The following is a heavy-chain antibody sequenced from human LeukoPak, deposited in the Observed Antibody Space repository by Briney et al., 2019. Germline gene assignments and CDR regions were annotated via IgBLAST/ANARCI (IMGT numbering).Heavy chain of an antibody. D-gene: IGHD3-22*01. J-gene: IGHJ4*02. V-gene: IGHV3-30*18. Sequence: GKSLRLSCAASGFTFSSYGMHWVRQAPGKGLEWVAVISTDGSNEYYADSVKGRFTISRDNSKNMLYLQMNSLRAEDTAVCYCAKVEYYHSSGYLDYWGQGTLVTVSS. CDR3: AKVEYYHSSGYLDY. CDR2: ISTDGSNE. CDR1: GFTFSSYG.